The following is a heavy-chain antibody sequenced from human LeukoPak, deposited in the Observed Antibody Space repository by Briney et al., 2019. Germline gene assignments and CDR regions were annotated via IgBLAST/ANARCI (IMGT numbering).Heavy chain of an antibody. V-gene: IGHV3-74*01. D-gene: IGHD4-17*01. CDR3: ARDPDDYGDYDY. Sequence: GGSLRLSCAASGFTLSSYWMHWVRQGPGKGLVWVSRINSDESSTSYADSVKGRFTISRDNAKNTLYLQMNSLRAEDTAVYYCARDPDDYGDYDYWGQGTLVTVSS. CDR1: GFTLSSYW. J-gene: IGHJ4*02. CDR2: INSDESST.